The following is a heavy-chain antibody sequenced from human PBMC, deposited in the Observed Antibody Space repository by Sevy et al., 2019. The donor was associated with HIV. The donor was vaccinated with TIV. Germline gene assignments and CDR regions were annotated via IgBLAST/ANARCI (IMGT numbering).Heavy chain of an antibody. CDR2: IYYSGST. D-gene: IGHD2-15*01. V-gene: IGHV4-39*01. CDR1: GGPISSSSYY. J-gene: IGHJ6*03. Sequence: SETLSLTCTVSGGPISSSSYYWGWIRQPPGKGLEWIGSIYYSGSTYYNPSLKSRVTISVDTSKNQFSLKLSSVTAADTAVYYCARTPGGSYYYYYYYMDVWGKGTTVTVSS. CDR3: ARTPGGSYYYYYYYMDV.